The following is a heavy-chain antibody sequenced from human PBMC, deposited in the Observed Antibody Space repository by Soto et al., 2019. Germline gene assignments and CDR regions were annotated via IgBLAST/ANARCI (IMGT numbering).Heavy chain of an antibody. J-gene: IGHJ4*02. CDR3: ARERTRNPY. Sequence: GGSLRLSCAASGFTFSGYLMSWVRQTPGKGLEWVANINLDGSEKYYMDSVMGRFTISRDNAENSLYLQMNSLRVEDTAVYYCARERTRNPYWGQGTLVTVS. CDR2: INLDGSEK. CDR1: GFTFSGYL. V-gene: IGHV3-7*05.